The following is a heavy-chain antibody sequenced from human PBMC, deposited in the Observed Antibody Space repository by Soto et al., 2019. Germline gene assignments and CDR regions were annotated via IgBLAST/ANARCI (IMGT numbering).Heavy chain of an antibody. D-gene: IGHD2-8*01. CDR3: ARGGTSVIWYFDY. V-gene: IGHV3-11*01. J-gene: IGHJ4*02. CDR1: GFTFSDYY. Sequence: QVQLVESGGALVKPGGSLRPSGAASGFTFSDYYMSWIPQAPGKGLEWVSYISSSGSSIYYADSVKGRFTISRDNAKKSLYLQMNSLRAEDTAVYYCARGGTSVIWYFDYWGQGTLVTVSS. CDR2: ISSSGSSI.